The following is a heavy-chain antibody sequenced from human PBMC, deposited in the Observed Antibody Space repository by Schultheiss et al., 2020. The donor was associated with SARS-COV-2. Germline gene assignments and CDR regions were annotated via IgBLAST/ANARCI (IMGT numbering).Heavy chain of an antibody. V-gene: IGHV3-23*01. CDR3: ARRVATGWHFDL. Sequence: GGSLRLSCAASGFTFSTYAMNWVRQAPGKGLEWVSYISGSGDYTNYADSVKGRFTISRDNSKNTLCLQMNSLRAEDTAVYYCARRVATGWHFDLWGRGTLVTVSS. D-gene: IGHD5-12*01. CDR2: ISGSGDYT. J-gene: IGHJ2*01. CDR1: GFTFSTYA.